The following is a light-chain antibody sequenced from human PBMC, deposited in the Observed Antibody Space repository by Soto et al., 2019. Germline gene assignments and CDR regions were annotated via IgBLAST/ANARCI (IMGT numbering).Light chain of an antibody. V-gene: IGLV1-40*01. CDR2: GNS. Sequence: QSALTQPPSVSGAPGQRVTISCTGSSSNIGAGYDXXXXXXXXXXXXXXXXXGNSNRPSGVPDRFSGSKSGTSASLAITGLQAEDEADFYCQSHDSSLSAYVFGTGTKVTVL. CDR1: SSNIGAGYD. J-gene: IGLJ1*01. CDR3: QSHDSSLSAYV.